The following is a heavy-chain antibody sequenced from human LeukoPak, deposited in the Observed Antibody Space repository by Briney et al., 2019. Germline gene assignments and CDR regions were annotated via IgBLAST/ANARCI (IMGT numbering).Heavy chain of an antibody. Sequence: SETLSLTCTVSGGSISSYYWNWIRQPPGGGLEWIGFIHDGGSTNYNPSLKSRVTISVDTSKNQFSLKLRSVTAADTAVYYCARRRIGDSTITIYNWFDPWGQGTLVTVSS. CDR1: GGSISSYY. CDR2: IHDGGST. J-gene: IGHJ5*02. CDR3: ARRRIGDSTITIYNWFDP. V-gene: IGHV4-59*08. D-gene: IGHD4-11*01.